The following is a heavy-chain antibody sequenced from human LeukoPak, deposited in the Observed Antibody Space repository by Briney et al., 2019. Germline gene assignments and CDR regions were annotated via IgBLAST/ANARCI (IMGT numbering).Heavy chain of an antibody. CDR1: GFIFSSYS. CDR2: ISGSSSSI. J-gene: IGHJ4*02. CDR3: ARGQWFRAF. D-gene: IGHD3-10*01. Sequence: GGSLRLSCAASGFIFSSYSMNWVRQAPGKGLEWVTCISGSSSSIYTADSIKGRFTISRDNAKNSLYLQMNSLRAEDTAVYYCARGQWFRAFWSRGTPVTVSS. V-gene: IGHV3-21*01.